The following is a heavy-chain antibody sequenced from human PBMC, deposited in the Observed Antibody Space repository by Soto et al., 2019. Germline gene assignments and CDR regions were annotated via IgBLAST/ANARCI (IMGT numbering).Heavy chain of an antibody. CDR1: GGSLTGHY. D-gene: IGHD6-19*01. V-gene: IGHV4-59*11. J-gene: IGHJ6*02. Sequence: PSETLSLTCNVSGGSLTGHYWTWIRQPPGKGLEWIGCVFSRGGTYYEPSLKSRVTISLDTSKNQFSLRLTSMTTADTAVYYCARMRPTGWHDYYFFGMDLWGQGTTVTVSS. CDR2: VFSRGGT. CDR3: ARMRPTGWHDYYFFGMDL.